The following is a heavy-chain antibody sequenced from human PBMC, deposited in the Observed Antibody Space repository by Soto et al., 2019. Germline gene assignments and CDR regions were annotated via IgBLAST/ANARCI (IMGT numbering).Heavy chain of an antibody. CDR3: AKDGTLYDSSGYYYLY. CDR2: IIPLFGKA. D-gene: IGHD3-22*01. CDR1: GGTSSRYA. Sequence: ASVKVSCKASGGTSSRYAISWVRQAPGQGLEWMGGIIPLFGKANYAQKFQGRVTITADESTSTAYMELSSLRSEDTAVCYCAKDGTLYDSSGYYYLYWGQGTLVTVSS. J-gene: IGHJ4*02. V-gene: IGHV1-69*13.